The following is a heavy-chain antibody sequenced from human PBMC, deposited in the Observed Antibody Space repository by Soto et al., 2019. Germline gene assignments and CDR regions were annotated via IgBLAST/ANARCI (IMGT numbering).Heavy chain of an antibody. D-gene: IGHD3-16*01. CDR3: ASYVSRAYYYYGMDV. V-gene: IGHV3-72*01. CDR2: TRNKANSYTT. Sequence: LRLSCAASGFTFSDHYMDWVRHAPGKGLEWVGRTRNKANSYTTEYAASVKGRFTISRDDSKNSLYLQMNSLKTEDTAVYYCASYVSRAYYYYGMDVCGQGTTVTVSS. CDR1: GFTFSDHY. J-gene: IGHJ6*02.